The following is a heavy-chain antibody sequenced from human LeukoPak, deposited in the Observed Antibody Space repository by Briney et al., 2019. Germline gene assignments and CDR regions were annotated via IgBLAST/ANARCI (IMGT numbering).Heavy chain of an antibody. CDR1: GFTVNSNY. V-gene: IGHV3-53*04. Sequence: GGSLTLSCGASGFTVNSNYMAWVRQAPGKGLEWFAFIYGGGSTHYSESVRGRFTISRHNSNNTLYLQMGSLRPEDTGVYYCARDLCSCSGGECYEYKWFDPWGQGTLVTVSS. CDR2: IYGGGST. CDR3: ARDLCSCSGGECYEYKWFDP. J-gene: IGHJ5*02. D-gene: IGHD2-21*01.